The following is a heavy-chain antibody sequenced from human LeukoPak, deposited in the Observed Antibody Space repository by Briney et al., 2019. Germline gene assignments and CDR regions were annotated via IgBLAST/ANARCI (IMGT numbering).Heavy chain of an antibody. CDR1: GYTFTSYD. D-gene: IGHD6-19*01. J-gene: IGHJ3*02. V-gene: IGHV1-8*01. CDR3: AKDLGSSGDDAFDI. CDR2: MNPNSGNT. Sequence: GASVKVSCKASGYTFTSYDINWVRQATGQGLEWMGWMNPNSGNTGYAQKFQGRVTMTRNTSISTAYMELSSLRAEDTAVYYCAKDLGSSGDDAFDIWGQGTMVTVSS.